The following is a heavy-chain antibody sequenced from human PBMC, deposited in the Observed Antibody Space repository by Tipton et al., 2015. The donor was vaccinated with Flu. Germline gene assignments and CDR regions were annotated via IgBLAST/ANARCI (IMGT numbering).Heavy chain of an antibody. J-gene: IGHJ4*02. Sequence: SLRLSCAASGFTFSSYGMHWVRQAPGKGLEWVAVISYDGSNKYYADSVKGRFTISRDNSKNTLYLQMNSLRAEGTAVYYCANQDFDYWGQGTLVTVSS. V-gene: IGHV3-30*18. CDR3: ANQDFDY. CDR2: ISYDGSNK. CDR1: GFTFSSYG.